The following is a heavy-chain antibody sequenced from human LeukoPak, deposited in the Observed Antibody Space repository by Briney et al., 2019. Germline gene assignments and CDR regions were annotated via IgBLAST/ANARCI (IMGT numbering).Heavy chain of an antibody. J-gene: IGHJ6*02. Sequence: PGGSLRLSCAASGFTFSSYAMSWVRQAPGKGLEWVSAISGSGGSTYYADSVKGRFTISRDNSKNTLYLQMNSLRAEDTAVYYCAKETSKVAAQENGMDVWGQGTTVTVSS. CDR3: AKETSKVAAQENGMDV. CDR2: ISGSGGST. V-gene: IGHV3-23*01. CDR1: GFTFSSYA. D-gene: IGHD6-6*01.